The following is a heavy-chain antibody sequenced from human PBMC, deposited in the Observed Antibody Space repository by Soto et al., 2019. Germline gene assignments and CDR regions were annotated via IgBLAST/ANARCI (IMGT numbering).Heavy chain of an antibody. V-gene: IGHV1-69*02. D-gene: IGHD3-22*01. CDR2: IIPNLNLA. CDR3: ARVVKESSGWQYYFDL. CDR1: GDSFTSYT. Sequence: QVRLVQSGAEVKKPGFSVKVSCKASGDSFTSYTFHWARQAPGQGLEWMGRIIPNLNLANYAQRFEGRVTITADRSTNTAYMELHSLTSGDTAMYYCARVVKESSGWQYYFDLWGQGTLVTVSS. J-gene: IGHJ4*02.